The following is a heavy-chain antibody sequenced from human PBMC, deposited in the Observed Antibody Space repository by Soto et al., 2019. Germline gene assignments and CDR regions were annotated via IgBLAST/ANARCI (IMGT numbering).Heavy chain of an antibody. D-gene: IGHD6-6*01. V-gene: IGHV3-23*01. CDR2: ISGSGGST. J-gene: IGHJ3*02. Sequence: LRLSCAASGFTFSSYAMSWVRQAPGKGLEWVSAISGSGGSTYYADSVKGRFTISRDNSKNTLYLQMNSLRAEDTAVYYCAKKRREYSSSPDAFDIWGQGTMVTVSS. CDR1: GFTFSSYA. CDR3: AKKRREYSSSPDAFDI.